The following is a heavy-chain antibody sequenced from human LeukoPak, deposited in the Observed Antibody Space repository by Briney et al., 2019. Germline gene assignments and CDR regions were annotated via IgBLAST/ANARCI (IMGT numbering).Heavy chain of an antibody. Sequence: ASVKVSCKASGHTFTSYYMHWARQAPGQGLEWMGIINPSGGSTSYAQKFQGRVTMTRDTSTSTVYMELSSLRSEDTAVYYCARGGGGYDHYYGMDVWGKGTTVTVSS. J-gene: IGHJ6*04. V-gene: IGHV1-46*01. D-gene: IGHD5-12*01. CDR3: ARGGGGYDHYYGMDV. CDR1: GHTFTSYY. CDR2: INPSGGST.